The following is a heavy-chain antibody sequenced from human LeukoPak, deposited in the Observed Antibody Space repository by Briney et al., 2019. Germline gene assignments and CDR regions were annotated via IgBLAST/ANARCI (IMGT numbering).Heavy chain of an antibody. D-gene: IGHD2-2*01. V-gene: IGHV1-2*02. CDR1: GYTFTGYY. CDR3: ARRWGGVVPGAFDI. CDR2: INPNSGGT. Sequence: ASVKVSCKASGYTFTGYYMHWVRQAPGQGLEWMGWINPNSGGTNYAQKFQGRVTMTRDTSISTAYMELSRLRSEDTAVYYCARRWGGVVPGAFDIWGQGTMVTVSS. J-gene: IGHJ3*02.